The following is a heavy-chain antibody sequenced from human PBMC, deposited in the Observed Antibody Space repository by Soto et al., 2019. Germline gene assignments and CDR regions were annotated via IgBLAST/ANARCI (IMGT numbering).Heavy chain of an antibody. J-gene: IGHJ5*02. CDR1: GGSISSYY. V-gene: IGHV4-59*08. CDR3: ARHRIAAAGTGWFDP. Sequence: SEILSLTCTVSGGSISSYYWSWIRQPPGKGLEWIGYIYYSGSTNYNPSLKSRVTISVDTSKNQFSLKLSSVTAADTAVYYCARHRIAAAGTGWFDPWGQGTLVNVSS. D-gene: IGHD6-13*01. CDR2: IYYSGST.